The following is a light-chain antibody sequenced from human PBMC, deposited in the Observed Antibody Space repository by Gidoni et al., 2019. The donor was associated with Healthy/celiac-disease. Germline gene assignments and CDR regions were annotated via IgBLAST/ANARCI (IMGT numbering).Light chain of an antibody. CDR3: QAWDSSYV. Sequence: SYELTQPPSVSVSPGQTASITCSGDKLGDKYSCWYQQKPGQSPVLVIHQDSQRPSGIPARFSGSNSGNTATLTISGTQAMDEADYYCQAWDSSYVFGTGTKVNVL. V-gene: IGLV3-1*01. CDR1: KLGDKY. J-gene: IGLJ1*01. CDR2: QDS.